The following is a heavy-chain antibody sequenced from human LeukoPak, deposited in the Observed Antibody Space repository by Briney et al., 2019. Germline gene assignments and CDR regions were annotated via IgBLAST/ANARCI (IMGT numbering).Heavy chain of an antibody. Sequence: ASVKVSCKASGYTFTGYYMHWVRQAPGQGLEWMGWINPNSGGTNYAQKFQGRVTMTRDTSISTAYMELSRLRSDDTAVYYCARDGGRYYDSSGGYDAFDIWGQGTMVTVSS. CDR1: GYTFTGYY. CDR2: INPNSGGT. D-gene: IGHD3-22*01. J-gene: IGHJ3*02. V-gene: IGHV1-2*02. CDR3: ARDGGRYYDSSGGYDAFDI.